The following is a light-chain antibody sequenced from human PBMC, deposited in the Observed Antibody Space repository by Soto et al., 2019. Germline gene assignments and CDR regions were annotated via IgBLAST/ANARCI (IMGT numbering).Light chain of an antibody. Sequence: EIVLTQSPATLSLSPGERASLSCRASQDVDDYLAWYQQKPGHPPRLLIHGASNRATGIPARFSGSGSGTDFTLTISSLEPEDFAVYYCQQRSNWPLTFGGGTKVEIK. J-gene: IGKJ4*01. V-gene: IGKV3-11*01. CDR1: QDVDDY. CDR2: GAS. CDR3: QQRSNWPLT.